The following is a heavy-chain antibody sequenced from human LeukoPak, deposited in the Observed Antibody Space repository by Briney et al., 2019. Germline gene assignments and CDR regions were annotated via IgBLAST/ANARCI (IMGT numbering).Heavy chain of an antibody. J-gene: IGHJ4*02. CDR2: INPNSGGT. V-gene: IGHV1-2*02. CDR3: AVTMVRGVIGYFDY. Sequence: AASVKVSCKASGYTFTGYYMHWVRQAPGQGLEWMGWINPNSGGTNYAQKFQGRVTMTRDTSISTAYMELSRLRSDDTAVYYCAVTMVRGVIGYFDYWGQGTLVTVSS. D-gene: IGHD3-10*01. CDR1: GYTFTGYY.